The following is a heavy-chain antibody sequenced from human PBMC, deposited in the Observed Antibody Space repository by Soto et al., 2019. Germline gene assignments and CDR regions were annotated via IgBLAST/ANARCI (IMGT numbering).Heavy chain of an antibody. Sequence: QVQLQESGPGLVKPSETLSLTCSVSGGSISGYYCSWVRQPPGKGLEWIGHMHYSGNTRYNPSLKSRATVSLDTSKNQFSLKLSSVTAADTAVYYCATSTGWPGFDFWGQGTLATVSS. CDR3: ATSTGWPGFDF. D-gene: IGHD2-8*02. CDR1: GGSISGYY. V-gene: IGHV4-59*08. CDR2: MHYSGNT. J-gene: IGHJ4*02.